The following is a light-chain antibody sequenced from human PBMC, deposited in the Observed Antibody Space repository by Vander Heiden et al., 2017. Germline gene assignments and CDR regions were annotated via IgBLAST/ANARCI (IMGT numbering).Light chain of an antibody. V-gene: IGLV1-51*02. CDR1: SANIGNNY. Sequence: QSVLTQPPSVYAAPGQKVTISCSGSSANIGNNYVSWYQQLPGTAPKLLIYENNKRPSGIPDRFSGSKSGTSATLGITGLQTGDEADYYCGTWDSSLRGVFGTGTKVTVL. CDR2: ENN. CDR3: GTWDSSLRGV. J-gene: IGLJ1*01.